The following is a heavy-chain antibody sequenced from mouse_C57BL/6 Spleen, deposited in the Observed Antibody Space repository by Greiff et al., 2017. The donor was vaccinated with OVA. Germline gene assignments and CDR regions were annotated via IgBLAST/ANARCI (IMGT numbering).Heavy chain of an antibody. CDR2: ISGGGGNT. Sequence: EVKVVESGGGLVKPGGSLKLSCAASGFTFSSYTMSWVRQTPEKRLEWVATISGGGGNTYYPDSVKGRFTISRDNAKNTLYLQMSSLRSEDTALYYCARWLIYDGSWYFDVWGTGTTVTVSS. CDR1: GFTFSSYT. J-gene: IGHJ1*03. CDR3: ARWLIYDGSWYFDV. D-gene: IGHD2-3*01. V-gene: IGHV5-9*01.